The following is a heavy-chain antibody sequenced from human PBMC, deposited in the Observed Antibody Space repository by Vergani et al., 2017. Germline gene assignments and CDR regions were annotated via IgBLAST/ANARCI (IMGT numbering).Heavy chain of an antibody. CDR2: VSHSWST. V-gene: IGHV4-38-2*01. CDR1: NSSINSNYY. CDR3: VRDAINYDVLTGYYIGLDS. J-gene: IGHJ4*02. D-gene: IGHD3-9*01. Sequence: QVQLQESGPGLVQPAETLSLTCVVSNSSINSNYYWGWIRQSPGKRLEWIGSVSHSWSTFSNPSLKSRVTISVDKSKKLNSLSLNSVTAADTAVYYCVRDAINYDVLTGYYIGLDSWGQGTLVTVSS.